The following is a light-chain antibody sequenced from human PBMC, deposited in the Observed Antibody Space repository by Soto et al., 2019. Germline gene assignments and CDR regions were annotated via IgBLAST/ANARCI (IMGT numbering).Light chain of an antibody. J-gene: IGKJ5*01. CDR2: DVF. Sequence: EIVLTQSPGTLSLSPGERATLSCRASQSITNNYLAWYQQKPGRAHRLLISDVFNRASGVAERFSGSGSETDFTLIIRRLEPEDSALYYCQHYQGGHPIAFGQGTRLEI. CDR3: QHYQGGHPIA. V-gene: IGKV3-20*01. CDR1: QSITNNY.